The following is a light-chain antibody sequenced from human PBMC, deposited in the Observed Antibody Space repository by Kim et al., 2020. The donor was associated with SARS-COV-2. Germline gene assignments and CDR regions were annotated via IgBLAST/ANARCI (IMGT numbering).Light chain of an antibody. J-gene: IGLJ3*02. CDR3: NSLDSSGNHWV. CDR2: GKN. CDR1: SLRSYY. V-gene: IGLV3-19*02. Sequence: SSELTQDPAVSVALGQTVRITCQGDSLRSYYASWYQQKPGQAPVRVIYGKNNRPSGIPDRFSGSSSGNTASLTITGAQAEDEADYYCNSLDSSGNHWVFGGGTQLTVL.